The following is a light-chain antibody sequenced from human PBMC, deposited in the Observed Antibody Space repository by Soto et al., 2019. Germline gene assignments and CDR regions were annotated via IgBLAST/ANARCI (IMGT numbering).Light chain of an antibody. CDR1: SSNIGSGYD. V-gene: IGLV1-40*01. CDR2: GNS. CDR3: QSFDSSRFYV. Sequence: QSVLTQPPSVSGAPGQRVTISCTGRSSNIGSGYDVHWYQQLPGTAPKLLIYGNSNRPSGVADRFSGSKSGTSASLAMTGMQAEDEADYSCQSFDSSRFYVFGTGTKVTVL. J-gene: IGLJ1*01.